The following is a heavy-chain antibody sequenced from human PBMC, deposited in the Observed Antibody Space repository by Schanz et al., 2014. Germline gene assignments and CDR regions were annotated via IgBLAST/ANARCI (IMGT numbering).Heavy chain of an antibody. CDR2: IYYSGTT. CDR1: GGSISSYY. CDR3: ARLAPLLRHRVSDI. D-gene: IGHD3-16*02. V-gene: IGHV4-59*08. J-gene: IGHJ3*02. Sequence: QVQLQESGPGLVKPSETLSLTCTVSGGSISSYYWSWIRQPPGKGLEWIGHIYYSGTTNYNPSLKTRATISISTPKTRFPLTETSVPAADTAVYYCARLAPLLRHRVSDIWAQGTMVTVSS.